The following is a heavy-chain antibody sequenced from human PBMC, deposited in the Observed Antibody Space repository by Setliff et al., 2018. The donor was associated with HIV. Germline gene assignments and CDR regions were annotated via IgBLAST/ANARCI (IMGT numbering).Heavy chain of an antibody. CDR2: IYYSGGT. V-gene: IGHV4-39*01. Sequence: SETLSLTCTVSGGSISSTSYYWGWIRQPPGKGLEWIGNIYYSGGTDYHPSLKSRDTISVDTSKNQFSLKLGSVTAADTAVYFCARRFEQWLAFDYWGQGTLVTVSS. J-gene: IGHJ4*02. D-gene: IGHD6-19*01. CDR3: ARRFEQWLAFDY. CDR1: GGSISSTSYY.